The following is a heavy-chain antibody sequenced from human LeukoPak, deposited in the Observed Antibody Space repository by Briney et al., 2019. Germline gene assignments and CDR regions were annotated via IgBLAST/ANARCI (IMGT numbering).Heavy chain of an antibody. CDR1: GYTFTGYY. CDR3: ARAPAPIVVVPAATGQIDY. J-gene: IGHJ4*02. CDR2: INPNSGGT. V-gene: IGHV1-2*06. D-gene: IGHD2-2*01. Sequence: GAPVKVSCKASGYTFTGYYMHWVRQAPGQGLEWMGRINPNSGGTNYAQKFQGRVTMTRDTSISTAYMELSRLRSDDTAVYYCARAPAPIVVVPAATGQIDYWGQGTLVTVSS.